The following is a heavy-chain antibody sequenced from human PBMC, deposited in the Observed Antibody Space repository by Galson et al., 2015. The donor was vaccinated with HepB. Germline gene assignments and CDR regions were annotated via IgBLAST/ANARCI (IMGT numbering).Heavy chain of an antibody. CDR2: IYSSGNT. V-gene: IGHV4-59*08. D-gene: IGHD4-23*01. CDR1: SGSISGYY. CDR3: ARHPPFGTVNDYGGNFDY. Sequence: ETLSLTCTVSSGSISGYYWSWIRQPPGKGLEWIGYIYSSGNTNYNPSLKSRVTMSVDTSTNQFSLKLNSVTAADTAVYYCARHPPFGTVNDYGGNFDYWGQGTLVTVSS. J-gene: IGHJ4*02.